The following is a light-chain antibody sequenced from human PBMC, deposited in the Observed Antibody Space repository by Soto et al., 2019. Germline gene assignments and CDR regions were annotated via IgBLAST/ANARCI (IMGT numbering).Light chain of an antibody. CDR1: QSVTSNY. CDR2: GAS. CDR3: QQYGSSPWT. Sequence: EIVLTQSPGTLSSTPGERATLSCRASQSVTSNYLAWYQQKPGQSPRLLIFGASIRDTGLPDRFSGSGSGTDFTLTISRLEPEDFAVYYCQQYGSSPWTFGQGTKVDI. V-gene: IGKV3-20*01. J-gene: IGKJ1*01.